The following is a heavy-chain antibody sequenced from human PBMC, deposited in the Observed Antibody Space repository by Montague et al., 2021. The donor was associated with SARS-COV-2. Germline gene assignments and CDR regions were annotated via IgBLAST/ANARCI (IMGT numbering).Heavy chain of an antibody. Sequence: SETLSLTCAVYGGSFSDYYWSWIRQPPGQGLEWIGEINHSGSTNXNPSLKSRVTISVDMSKNQFSLKLSSVTAADTAVYYCSREDAGDWYFDLWGRGTLVTVSS. CDR2: INHSGST. CDR3: SREDAGDWYFDL. V-gene: IGHV4-34*01. D-gene: IGHD1-1*01. CDR1: GGSFSDYY. J-gene: IGHJ2*01.